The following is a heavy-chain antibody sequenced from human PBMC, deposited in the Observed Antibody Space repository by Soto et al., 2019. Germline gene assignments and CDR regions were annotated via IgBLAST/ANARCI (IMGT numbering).Heavy chain of an antibody. Sequence: LRLSCAASGFTFSSYAMSWVRQAPGKGLEWVSAISGSGGSTYYADSVKGRFTISRDNSKNTLYLQMNSLRAEDTAVYYCAKAPDYYDSSGYSDYWGQGTLVTVSS. CDR1: GFTFSSYA. J-gene: IGHJ4*02. CDR3: AKAPDYYDSSGYSDY. D-gene: IGHD3-22*01. CDR2: ISGSGGST. V-gene: IGHV3-23*01.